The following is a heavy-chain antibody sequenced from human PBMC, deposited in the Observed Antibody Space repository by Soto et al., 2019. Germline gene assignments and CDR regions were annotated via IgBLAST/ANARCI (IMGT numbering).Heavy chain of an antibody. CDR1: GFTFSSYA. Sequence: GGSLRLSCAASGFTFSSYAMSWVRQAPGKGLERVSAISGSGGSTYYADSVKGRFTISRDNSKNTLYLQMNSLRAEDTAVYYCAKDRELRYFDWLSPLGDAFDIWGQGTMVTVSS. J-gene: IGHJ3*02. V-gene: IGHV3-23*01. D-gene: IGHD3-9*01. CDR2: ISGSGGST. CDR3: AKDRELRYFDWLSPLGDAFDI.